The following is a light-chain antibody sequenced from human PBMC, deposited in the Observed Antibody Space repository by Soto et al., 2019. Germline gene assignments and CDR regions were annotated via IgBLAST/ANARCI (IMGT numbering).Light chain of an antibody. CDR2: DSD. Sequence: QSVLTQPPSVSAAPGQKVTISCSGSSANIGSNYVSWYQHIPGTAPKLVIYDSDKRPSEIPDRFSGSKSGTSATLDITGLQPGDEADYYCGAWDGSLSVVLFGGGTKVTVL. CDR1: SANIGSNY. CDR3: GAWDGSLSVVL. J-gene: IGLJ2*01. V-gene: IGLV1-51*01.